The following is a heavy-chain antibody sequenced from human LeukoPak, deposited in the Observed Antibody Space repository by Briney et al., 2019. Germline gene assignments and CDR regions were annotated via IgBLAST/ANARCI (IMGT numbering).Heavy chain of an antibody. CDR1: GYSISSGYY. D-gene: IGHD7-27*01. Sequence: SETLSLTCAVSGYSISSGYYWGWIRQPPGKGLEWIGSIYYSGSTYYNPSLKSRVTISVDTSKNQFSLKLSYVTAAHTAVYYCASERNWAHWYFDLWGRGTLVTVSS. CDR2: IYYSGST. V-gene: IGHV4-38-2*01. CDR3: ASERNWAHWYFDL. J-gene: IGHJ2*01.